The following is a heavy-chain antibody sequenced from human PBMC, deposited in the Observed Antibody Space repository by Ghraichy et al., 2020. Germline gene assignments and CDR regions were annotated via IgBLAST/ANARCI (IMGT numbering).Heavy chain of an antibody. CDR3: ARVFHYTMDV. D-gene: IGHD3-9*01. V-gene: IGHV4-61*01. CDR2: IYYSGST. Sequence: SETLSLTCTVSSVSVSSPNYYWTWIRQPPGRELEWIASIYYSGSTNYNPSLMSRVTISLDTSKNQLSLTLNSVTASDTAVYYCARVFHYTMDVWGQGTTVTVSS. J-gene: IGHJ6*02. CDR1: SVSVSSPNYY.